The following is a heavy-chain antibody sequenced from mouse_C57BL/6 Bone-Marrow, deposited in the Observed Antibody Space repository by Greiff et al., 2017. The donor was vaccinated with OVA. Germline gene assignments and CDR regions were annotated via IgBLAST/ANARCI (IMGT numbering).Heavy chain of an antibody. Sequence: EVKLQESGPVLVKPGASVKMSCKASGYTFTDYYMNWVKQSHGKSLEWIGVINPYNGGTSYNQKFKGKATLTVDKSSSTAYMELNSLTSEDSAVYYCARRPSLLLRSFDVWGTGTTVTVSS. CDR1: GYTFTDYY. V-gene: IGHV1-19*01. CDR2: INPYNGGT. J-gene: IGHJ1*03. CDR3: ARRPSLLLRSFDV. D-gene: IGHD1-1*01.